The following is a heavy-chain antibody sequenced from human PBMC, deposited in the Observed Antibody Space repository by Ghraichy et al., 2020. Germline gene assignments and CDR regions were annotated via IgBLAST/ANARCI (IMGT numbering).Heavy chain of an antibody. D-gene: IGHD6-6*01. CDR2: IWFDGSIQ. V-gene: IGHV3-33*01. CDR3: ASGLGYYYFAMDV. Sequence: GESLNISCAASGFDFSSNGMHWVRQAPGKGLEWVAVIWFDGSIQYYADSVKGRFTISRDNSKETLYLQMNSLRAEDTAIYYCASGLGYYYFAMDVWGQGTTVTVSS. CDR1: GFDFSSNG. J-gene: IGHJ6*02.